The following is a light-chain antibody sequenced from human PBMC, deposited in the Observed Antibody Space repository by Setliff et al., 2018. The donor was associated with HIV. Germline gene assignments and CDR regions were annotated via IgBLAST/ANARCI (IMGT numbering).Light chain of an antibody. V-gene: IGLV2-14*03. CDR2: DVS. J-gene: IGLJ1*01. Sequence: QSVLTQPASVSGSPGQSVTISCTGTSXXXGGYKYVSWYQQHPGRAPKLMIYDVSNRPSGVSNRFSGSKSGHTASLTISGLQAEDXADYSCSSYTSSSTYVFGTGTKVTVL. CDR1: SXXXGGYKY. CDR3: SSYTSSSTYV.